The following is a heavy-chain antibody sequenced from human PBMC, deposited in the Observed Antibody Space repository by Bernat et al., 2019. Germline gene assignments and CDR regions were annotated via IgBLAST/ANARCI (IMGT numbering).Heavy chain of an antibody. V-gene: IGHV3-33*01. CDR2: IWYDASKK. J-gene: IGHJ4*02. CDR3: ARDIRSARYDY. D-gene: IGHD3-3*02. CDR1: GFTFRNYG. Sequence: QVQLVESGGGVVQPGRSLRLSCAASGFTFRNYGMHWVRQAPGKGLEWVAVIWYDASKKYYVDSVKGRFTISRDNSKNTLYLKLDSLGVEDTAVYYCARDIRSARYDYWGQGTVVTVSS.